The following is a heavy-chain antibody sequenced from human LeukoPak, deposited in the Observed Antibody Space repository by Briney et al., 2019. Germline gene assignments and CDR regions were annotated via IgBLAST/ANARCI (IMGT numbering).Heavy chain of an antibody. Sequence: PGGSLRLSCTASGFTFGDYAMSWFRQAPGKGLEWVGFIRSKAYGGTTEYAASVKGRFTISRDDSKSIAYLQMNSLKTEDTAVYYCLSHYYGSKPHFDYWGQGTLVTVSS. V-gene: IGHV3-49*03. CDR1: GFTFGDYA. J-gene: IGHJ4*02. D-gene: IGHD3-10*01. CDR2: IRSKAYGGTT. CDR3: LSHYYGSKPHFDY.